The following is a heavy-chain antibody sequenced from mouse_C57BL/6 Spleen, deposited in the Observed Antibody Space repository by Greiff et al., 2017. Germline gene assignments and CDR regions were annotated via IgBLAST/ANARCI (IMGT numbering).Heavy chain of an antibody. CDR3: ARVDYYGSSPWYFDV. Sequence: QVQLQQSDAELVKPGASVKISCKVSGYTFTDHTIHWMKQRPEQGLEWIGYIYPRDGSTKYNEKFKGKATLTADKSSSTAYMQLNSLTSEDSAVYFCARVDYYGSSPWYFDVWGTGTTVTVSS. V-gene: IGHV1-78*01. J-gene: IGHJ1*03. D-gene: IGHD1-1*01. CDR1: GYTFTDHT. CDR2: IYPRDGST.